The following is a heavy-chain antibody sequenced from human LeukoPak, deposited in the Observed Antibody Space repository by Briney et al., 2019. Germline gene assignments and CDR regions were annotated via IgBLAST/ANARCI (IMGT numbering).Heavy chain of an antibody. CDR1: GFTFSSYS. CDR3: ARHLGYCSSTSCSDFDY. V-gene: IGHV3-48*01. J-gene: IGHJ4*02. Sequence: GGSLRLSCAASGFTFSSYSMNWLRQAPGKGLELVSYISSSSSTIYYADSVKGRFTISRDNAKNSMYLQMNSLRAEDRAVYYCARHLGYCSSTSCSDFDYWGQGTLVTVSS. CDR2: ISSSSSTI. D-gene: IGHD2-2*01.